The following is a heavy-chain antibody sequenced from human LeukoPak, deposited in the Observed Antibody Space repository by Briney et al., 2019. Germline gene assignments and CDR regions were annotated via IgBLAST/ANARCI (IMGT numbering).Heavy chain of an antibody. D-gene: IGHD5-18*01. J-gene: IGHJ5*02. CDR1: GFTFSSYG. Sequence: GRSLRLSCAASGFTFSSYGMHWVRQAPGKGLEWVAVISYDGSNKYYADSVKGRFTISRDNSKNTLYLQMSSLRAEDTAVYYCAKAGTAMAGDWFDPWGQGTLVTVSS. CDR2: ISYDGSNK. CDR3: AKAGTAMAGDWFDP. V-gene: IGHV3-30*18.